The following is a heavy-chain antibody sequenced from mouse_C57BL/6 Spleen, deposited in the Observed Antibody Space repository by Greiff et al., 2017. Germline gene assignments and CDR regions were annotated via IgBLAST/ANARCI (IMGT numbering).Heavy chain of an antibody. CDR1: GFTFSDYG. Sequence: EVKVVESGGGLVKPGGSLKLSCAASGFTFSDYGMHWVRQAPEKGLEWVAYISSGSSTIYYADTVKGRFTISRDNAKNTLFLQMTSLRSEDTAMYYCARGREYYFDYWGQGTTLTVSS. V-gene: IGHV5-17*01. CDR3: ARGREYYFDY. CDR2: ISSGSSTI. J-gene: IGHJ2*01.